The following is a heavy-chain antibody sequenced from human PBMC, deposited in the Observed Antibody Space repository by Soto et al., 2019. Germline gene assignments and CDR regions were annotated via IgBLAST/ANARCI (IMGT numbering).Heavy chain of an antibody. J-gene: IGHJ6*02. Sequence: SETLSLTGTVPGGSITSSDCSWIRRPPWKGLEWIAYIYDTGISGYTPSTSYNPSLKSRVTMSTDTSKSQFSLKLTAVTSAGKAVYYCARGEDAFFYYGLDGCGQGIPVTFCS. CDR2: IYDTGISGYTPST. V-gene: IGHV4-59*01. CDR3: ARGEDAFFYYGLDG. CDR1: GGSITSSD.